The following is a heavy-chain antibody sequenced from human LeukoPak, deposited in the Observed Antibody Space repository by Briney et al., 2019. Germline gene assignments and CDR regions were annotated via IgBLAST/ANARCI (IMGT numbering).Heavy chain of an antibody. D-gene: IGHD3-3*01. CDR2: IYWNDDK. CDR1: GFSLSTSGVG. V-gene: IGHV2-5*01. Sequence: QSGPTLVNPTQTLTLTCTFSGFSLSTSGVGVGWIRQPPGKALEWLALIYWNDDKRYSPSLKSRLTITKDTSKNQVVLTMTNMDPVDTAAYYCAHVDDFWSGYTVDYWGQRTLATVSS. CDR3: AHVDDFWSGYTVDY. J-gene: IGHJ4*02.